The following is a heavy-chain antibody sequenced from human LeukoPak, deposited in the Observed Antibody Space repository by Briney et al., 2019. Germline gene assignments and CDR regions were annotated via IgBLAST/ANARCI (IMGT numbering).Heavy chain of an antibody. CDR2: ISGDGTRT. Sequence: GGSLRLSCAASGFTFSSYGMSWVRQAPVKGLEWVSAISGDGTRTFYADPVKGRFTISRDNSKNTLYLQMNSLRAEDTAVYYCAKAALMTTVVTPYDYWGQGTLVTVSS. CDR3: AKAALMTTVVTPYDY. D-gene: IGHD4-23*01. CDR1: GFTFSSYG. J-gene: IGHJ4*02. V-gene: IGHV3-23*01.